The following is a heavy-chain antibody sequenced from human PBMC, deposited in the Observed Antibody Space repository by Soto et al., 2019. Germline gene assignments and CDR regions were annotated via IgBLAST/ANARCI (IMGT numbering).Heavy chain of an antibody. CDR3: ASGIAARYDSYDIDV. J-gene: IGHJ6*02. CDR2: INHSGST. CDR1: GGSFSGYY. Sequence: SETLSLTCAVYGGSFSGYYWSWIRQPPGKGLEWIGEINHSGSTNYNPSLKSRVTISVDTSKNQFSLKLSSVTAADTAGYYCASGIAARYDSYDIDVWAQRTTVPVSS. D-gene: IGHD6-6*01. V-gene: IGHV4-34*01.